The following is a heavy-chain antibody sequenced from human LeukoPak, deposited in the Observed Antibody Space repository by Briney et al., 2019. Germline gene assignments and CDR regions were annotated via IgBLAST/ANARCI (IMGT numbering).Heavy chain of an antibody. D-gene: IGHD4-23*01. CDR3: AKGDYGGYSHGFDI. CDR2: ISYDGSKK. J-gene: IGHJ3*02. Sequence: GGSLRLSCAASGFTFSGYDMHWIRQAPGKGLEWVAVISYDGSKKYYGDSVQGRFTISRDNSKSTLFLQMNSLRAEDTALYYCAKGDYGGYSHGFDIWGQGTWVTVSS. V-gene: IGHV3-30*18. CDR1: GFTFSGYD.